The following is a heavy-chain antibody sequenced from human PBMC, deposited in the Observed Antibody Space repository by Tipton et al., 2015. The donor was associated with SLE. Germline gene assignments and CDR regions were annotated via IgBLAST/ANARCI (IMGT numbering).Heavy chain of an antibody. J-gene: IGHJ3*01. V-gene: IGHV4-39*07. CDR3: ARTFYGGGDAFDV. Sequence: GLVKPSETLSLTCTVSGASISSTSYYWGWIRQAPGKGLEWIGSIYNSGNTYYNASLKSRVTISVDTSKNQFSLRLNSVTAVDTAVYYCARTFYGGGDAFDVWGQGTKVSVSS. CDR1: GASISSTSYY. CDR2: IYNSGNT. D-gene: IGHD4-23*01.